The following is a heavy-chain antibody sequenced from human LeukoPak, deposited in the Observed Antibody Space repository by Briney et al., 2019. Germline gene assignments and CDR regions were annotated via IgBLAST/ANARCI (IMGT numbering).Heavy chain of an antibody. V-gene: IGHV3-7*01. CDR2: IKQDGSEK. CDR3: ATAAYNWNYYFDY. CDR1: GFTFSSYW. J-gene: IGHJ4*02. D-gene: IGHD1-7*01. Sequence: GGSLRLSCAASGFTFSSYWMSWVRQAPGKGREWVANIKQDGSEKHYVDSVKGRFTISRDNAKDSLYLQMNSLRAEDTAVYYCATAAYNWNYYFDYWGQGTLVSVSS.